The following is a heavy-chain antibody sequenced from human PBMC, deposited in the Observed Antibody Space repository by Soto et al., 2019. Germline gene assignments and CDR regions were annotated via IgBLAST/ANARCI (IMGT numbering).Heavy chain of an antibody. CDR2: INHSGST. CDR3: ARALSSAVTRPYYFDY. CDR1: GGSFSGYY. V-gene: IGHV4-34*01. J-gene: IGHJ4*02. D-gene: IGHD4-4*01. Sequence: SETLSLSCAVYGGSFSGYYWSWIRQPPGKGLEWIGEINHSGSTNYNPSLKSRVTISVGTSKNQFSLKPSSVTAADTAVYYCARALSSAVTRPYYFDYWGQGTLVTVSS.